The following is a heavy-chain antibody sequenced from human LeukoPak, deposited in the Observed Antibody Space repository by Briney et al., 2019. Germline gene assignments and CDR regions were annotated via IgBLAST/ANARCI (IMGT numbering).Heavy chain of an antibody. CDR2: IIPIFGTA. D-gene: IGHD3-3*01. V-gene: IGHV1-69*06. J-gene: IGHJ5*02. Sequence: SVKVSCKASGGTFRSYAISWVRQAPGQGLQWMGSIIPIFGTANYAHKFQGRVTITADKSTSTAYMELSSLRSEDTAVYYCARTNSITIFEVVTRLNGWFDPWGQGTLVTVSS. CDR1: GGTFRSYA. CDR3: ARTNSITIFEVVTRLNGWFDP.